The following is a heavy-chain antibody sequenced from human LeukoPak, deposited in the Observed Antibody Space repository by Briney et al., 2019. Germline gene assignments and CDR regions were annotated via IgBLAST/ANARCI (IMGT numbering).Heavy chain of an antibody. D-gene: IGHD6-19*01. J-gene: IGHJ4*02. CDR1: GYTFTDYN. CDR2: VNPNSGGT. V-gene: IGHV1-2*02. Sequence: ASVKVSCKASGYTFTDYNMHWLRQAPGQGLEWMGWVNPNSGGTNYAQRLQGRVTMTRDTSISTAYMELSSLRSDDTAVYYCARDAIAVAGKAGYWGQGTLVIVSS. CDR3: ARDAIAVAGKAGY.